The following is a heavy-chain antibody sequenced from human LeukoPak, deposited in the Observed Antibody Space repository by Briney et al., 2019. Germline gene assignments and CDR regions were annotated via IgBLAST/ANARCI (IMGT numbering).Heavy chain of an antibody. D-gene: IGHD6-13*01. CDR1: GGSISSYY. CDR3: ARGVRKQPYYYYYMDV. J-gene: IGHJ6*03. Sequence: SSETLSLTCTVSGGSISSYYWSWIRQPPGKGPEWIGYIYTSGSTNYNPSLKSRVTISVDTSKNQFSLKLSSVTAADTAVYYCARGVRKQPYYYYYMDVWGKGTTVTVSS. V-gene: IGHV4-4*09. CDR2: IYTSGST.